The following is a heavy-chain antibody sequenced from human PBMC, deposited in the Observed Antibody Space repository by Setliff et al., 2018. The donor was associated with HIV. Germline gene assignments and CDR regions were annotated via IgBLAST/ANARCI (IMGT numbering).Heavy chain of an antibody. CDR1: GPSFSGYY. V-gene: IGHV4-34*01. CDR2: INHSGTT. CDR3: AAKPMIRGRPFAF. J-gene: IGHJ4*02. Sequence: SETQSLTCAVYGPSFSGYYWNWIRQFPGKSLEWIGEINHSGTTNYSPSFKSRLNISVDVSKNQFSLRLASLSAADTAAYFCAAKPMIRGRPFAFWGQATLVTVS. D-gene: IGHD3-10*01.